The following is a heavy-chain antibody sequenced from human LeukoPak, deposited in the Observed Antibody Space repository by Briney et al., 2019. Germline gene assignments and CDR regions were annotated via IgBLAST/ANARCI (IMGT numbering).Heavy chain of an antibody. Sequence: GGSLRLSCAASGFTFSRYSMNWVRQAPGKGLEWVASISSTSTFIYSADSVKGRFTISRDTAKNSLFLQMNSLRAEDTAIYYCARDCFDSSDYPQTYYYYYMDVWGKGTTVTVSS. J-gene: IGHJ6*03. CDR1: GFTFSRYS. CDR2: ISSTSTFI. CDR3: ARDCFDSSDYPQTYYYYYMDV. D-gene: IGHD3-22*01. V-gene: IGHV3-21*01.